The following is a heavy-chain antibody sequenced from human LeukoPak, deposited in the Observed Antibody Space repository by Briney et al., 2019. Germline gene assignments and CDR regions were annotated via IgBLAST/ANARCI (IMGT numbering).Heavy chain of an antibody. CDR3: ARDLETVTTWRLGGH. V-gene: IGHV3-21*01. Sequence: PGGSLRLSCAAFGFTFSSYSMNWVRQAPGKGLEWVSSISVSSSYIYYADSVKGRFTISRDNAKNSLYLQLNSLRVEDTAVYYCARDLETVTTWRLGGHWGQGTLVTVSS. CDR2: ISVSSSYI. J-gene: IGHJ4*02. CDR1: GFTFSSYS. D-gene: IGHD4-17*01.